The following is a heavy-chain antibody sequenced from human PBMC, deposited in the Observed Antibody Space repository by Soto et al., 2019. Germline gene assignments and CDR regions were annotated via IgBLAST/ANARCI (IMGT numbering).Heavy chain of an antibody. D-gene: IGHD2-2*01. CDR3: TRDNIVVVPAATTYCYYGMDV. CDR1: GFTFSGSA. Sequence: GGSLRLSCAASGFTFSGSAMHWVRHASGKGMEWVGRIRSKANSYATAYAASVKGRFTISRDDSKNTAYLQMNSLKTEDTAVYYCTRDNIVVVPAATTYCYYGMDVWGQGTTVTVS. CDR2: IRSKANSYAT. V-gene: IGHV3-73*01. J-gene: IGHJ6*02.